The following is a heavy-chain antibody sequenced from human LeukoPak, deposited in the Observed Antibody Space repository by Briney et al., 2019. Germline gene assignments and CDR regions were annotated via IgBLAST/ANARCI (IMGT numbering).Heavy chain of an antibody. J-gene: IGHJ4*02. Sequence: ASVKVSCKASGYTFTVYYMHWVRQAPGHGLEWMGWVNPNSGGTNYAQKFQGRVTMTRDTSISTAYMELSRLRSDDTAVYYCARVESIQGGYYFDYWGQGTLVTVSS. V-gene: IGHV1-2*02. D-gene: IGHD3-16*01. CDR3: ARVESIQGGYYFDY. CDR2: VNPNSGGT. CDR1: GYTFTVYY.